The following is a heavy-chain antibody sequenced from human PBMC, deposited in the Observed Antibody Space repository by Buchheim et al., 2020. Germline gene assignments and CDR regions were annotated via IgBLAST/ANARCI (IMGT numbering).Heavy chain of an antibody. D-gene: IGHD2-15*01. CDR1: GGSISGEYY. Sequence: QVHLQESGPGLVKPSQTLSLTCTVSGGSISGEYYWSWLRQSSGKGLEWIGSIYYNGITYYNPSLKSRVTISVDTSKNQFSLNLNSVTAADTAVYYCARVYCPGASCSGVADHWGQGTL. V-gene: IGHV4-30-4*01. CDR2: IYYNGIT. J-gene: IGHJ4*02. CDR3: ARVYCPGASCSGVADH.